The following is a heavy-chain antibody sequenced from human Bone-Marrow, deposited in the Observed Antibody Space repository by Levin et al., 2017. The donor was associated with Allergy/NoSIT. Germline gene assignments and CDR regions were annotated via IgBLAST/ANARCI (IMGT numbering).Heavy chain of an antibody. CDR2: IYSTGRT. CDR3: ARHAIAMGVGGWLDP. CDR1: GGSISGSY. J-gene: IGHJ5*02. V-gene: IGHV4-59*08. Sequence: PSETLSLTCTVSGGSISGSYWSWIRQSPGQGLEWIAYIYSTGRTNYNPSLPSRVTLSVDTSKNQVSLNLNSVTAADTGFYYCARHAIAMGVGGWLDPWGQGTLVTVSS. D-gene: IGHD3-3*01.